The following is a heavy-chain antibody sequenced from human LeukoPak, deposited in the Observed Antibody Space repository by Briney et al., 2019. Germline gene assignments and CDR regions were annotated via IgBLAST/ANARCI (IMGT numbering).Heavy chain of an antibody. CDR3: ARGRARQQLVRNWFDP. V-gene: IGHV4-34*01. CDR1: GGSFSGYY. Sequence: SETLSLTCAVYGGSFSGYYWSWIRQPPGKRLEWIGEINHSGSTNYNPSLKSRVTISVDTSKNQFSLKLSSVTAADTAVYYCARGRARQQLVRNWFDPWGQGTLVTVSS. CDR2: INHSGST. D-gene: IGHD6-13*01. J-gene: IGHJ5*02.